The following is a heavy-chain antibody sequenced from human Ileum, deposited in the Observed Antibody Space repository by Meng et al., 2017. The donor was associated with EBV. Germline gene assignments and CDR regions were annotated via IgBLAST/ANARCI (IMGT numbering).Heavy chain of an antibody. CDR3: ARCYDSSGYYELNHFDH. CDR1: GGSLSGYY. V-gene: IGHV4-34*01. CDR2: ITHSGST. D-gene: IGHD3-22*01. J-gene: IGHJ4*02. Sequence: QVHLPPWGAGLLKPSESLSLTCPVYGGSLSGYYGSWIRQPPGKGLEWIGEITHSGSTNYNSSLKSRVTILVDTSKNQLSLKMNSVTAADTAVYYCARCYDSSGYYELNHFDHWGQGTLVTVSS.